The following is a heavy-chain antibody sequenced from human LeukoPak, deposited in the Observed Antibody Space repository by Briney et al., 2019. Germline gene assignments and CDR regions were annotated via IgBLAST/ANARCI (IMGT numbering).Heavy chain of an antibody. V-gene: IGHV3-66*01. CDR2: IYSGSST. CDR3: ATGERMVRGDGVDY. J-gene: IGHJ4*02. CDR1: GFTVRNNY. Sequence: PGGSLRLSCAGSGFTVRNNYMSWVRQAPGKGLEWVSVIYSGSSTYYADSVKGRFTISRDNSKNILYLQMNSLRAEDTAVYFCATGERMVRGDGVDYWGQGTLVTVSS. D-gene: IGHD3-10*01.